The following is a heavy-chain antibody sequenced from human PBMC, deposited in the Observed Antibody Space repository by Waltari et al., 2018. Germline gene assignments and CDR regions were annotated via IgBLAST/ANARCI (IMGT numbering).Heavy chain of an antibody. J-gene: IGHJ6*02. CDR2: IIPIFGTA. Sequence: QVQLVQSGAEVKKPGSSVKVSCKASGGTFSSYAISWVRQAPGQGLEWLGRIIPIFGTANYAQKFQGRVTITADKSTSTAYMELSSLRSEDTAVYYCAVGGGSGTGYGMDVWGQGTTVTVSS. CDR1: GGTFSSYA. D-gene: IGHD3-10*01. V-gene: IGHV1-69*08. CDR3: AVGGGSGTGYGMDV.